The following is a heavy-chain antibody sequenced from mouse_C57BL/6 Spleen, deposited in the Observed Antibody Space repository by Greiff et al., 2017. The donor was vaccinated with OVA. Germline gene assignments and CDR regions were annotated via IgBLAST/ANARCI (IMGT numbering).Heavy chain of an antibody. V-gene: IGHV1-15*01. Sequence: QVQLQQSGAELVRPGASVTLSCKASGYTFTDYEMHWVKQTPVHGLEWIGAIDPETGGTAYNQKFKGKAILTADKSSSTAYMELRSMTSEDSAVYYGTTPPRLLRYFDYWRQCTTPPGPS. CDR3: TTPPRLLRYFDY. D-gene: IGHD1-1*01. J-gene: IGHJ2*01. CDR1: GYTFTDYE. CDR2: IDPETGGT.